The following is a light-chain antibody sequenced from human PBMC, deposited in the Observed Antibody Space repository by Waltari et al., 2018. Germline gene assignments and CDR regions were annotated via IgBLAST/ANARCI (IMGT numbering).Light chain of an antibody. CDR2: GAS. J-gene: IGKJ1*01. V-gene: IGKV3-15*01. Sequence: EIVLTQSPATLSLSPGETAILSCRASQHINMNLAWYQQKPGQAPRLLFYGASTRESGVPARFSGSGPGTDFTLTIRSLQSEDFAVYYCQQYNDWPPWTFGQGTKVEV. CDR1: QHINMN. CDR3: QQYNDWPPWT.